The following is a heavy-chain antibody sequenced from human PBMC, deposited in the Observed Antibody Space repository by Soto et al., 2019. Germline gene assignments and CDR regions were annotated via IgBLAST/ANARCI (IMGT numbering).Heavy chain of an antibody. D-gene: IGHD6-19*01. CDR2: ISGSGGST. CDR3: AKALKFKPYSSCLIDP. V-gene: IGHV3-23*01. Sequence: EVQLLESGGGLVQPGGSLRLSCAASGFTFSSYAMSWVRQAPGKGLEWVSAISGSGGSTYYADSVKGRFTISRDNSKNTLYLRMNSLRDEDTAVYYCAKALKFKPYSSCLIDPWGQGTLVTVSS. J-gene: IGHJ5*02. CDR1: GFTFSSYA.